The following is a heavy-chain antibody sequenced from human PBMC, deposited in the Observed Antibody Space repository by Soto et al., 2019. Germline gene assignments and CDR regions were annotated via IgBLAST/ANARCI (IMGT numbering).Heavy chain of an antibody. Sequence: SQTLSLTCAISGDSVSSNSAAWNWIRQSPSRGLEWLGRTYYRSKWYNDYAVSVKSRITINPDTSKNQFSLQLNSVTPEDTAVYYCARDLIGYCSGGSCYRIDYWGQGTLVTVSS. CDR2: TYYRSKWYN. V-gene: IGHV6-1*01. CDR1: GDSVSSNSAA. D-gene: IGHD2-15*01. CDR3: ARDLIGYCSGGSCYRIDY. J-gene: IGHJ4*02.